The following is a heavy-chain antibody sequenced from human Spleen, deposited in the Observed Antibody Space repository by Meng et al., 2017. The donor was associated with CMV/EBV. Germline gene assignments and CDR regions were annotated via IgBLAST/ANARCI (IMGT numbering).Heavy chain of an antibody. CDR1: GFTFSNYA. CDR3: AMRGISGWHYFDY. J-gene: IGHJ4*02. D-gene: IGHD6-19*01. V-gene: IGHV3-23*03. CDR2: IYSGGGGT. Sequence: GGSLRLSCAASGFTFSNYAISWVRQAPGKGLEWVSVIYSGGGGTHYADSVKGRFIVSRDNSKNTLYLQVSSLRAEDTALYYCAMRGISGWHYFDYWGQGTLVTVSS.